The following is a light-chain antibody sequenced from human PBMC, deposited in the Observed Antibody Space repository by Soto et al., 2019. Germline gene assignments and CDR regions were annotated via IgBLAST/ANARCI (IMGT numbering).Light chain of an antibody. CDR3: QQYHSYSPGYT. J-gene: IGKJ2*01. CDR2: KAS. CDR1: QSISSW. V-gene: IGKV1-5*03. Sequence: DIQMTQSPSTLSASVGDRVTITCRASQSISSWLAWYQQKPGKAPKLLIYKASSLESGVPSRFSGSGSGTEFTLTISSLQPDDFATSYCQQYHSYSPGYTFGQGTKLEIK.